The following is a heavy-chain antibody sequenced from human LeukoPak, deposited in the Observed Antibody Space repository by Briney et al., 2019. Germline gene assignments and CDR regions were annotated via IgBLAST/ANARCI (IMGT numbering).Heavy chain of an antibody. J-gene: IGHJ5*02. Sequence: GGSLRLSCAASGFTFSSYAMSWVRQAPGKGLEWVSAISGSGGSTYYAGSVKGRFTISRDNSKNTLYLQMNSLRAEDTAVYYCAKDRVSSASPRGAWFDPWGQGTLVTVSS. D-gene: IGHD3-16*01. CDR2: ISGSGGST. V-gene: IGHV3-23*01. CDR3: AKDRVSSASPRGAWFDP. CDR1: GFTFSSYA.